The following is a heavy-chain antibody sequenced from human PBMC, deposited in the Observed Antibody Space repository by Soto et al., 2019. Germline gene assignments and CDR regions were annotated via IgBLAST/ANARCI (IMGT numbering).Heavy chain of an antibody. CDR3: ARGGIVVVVAARDAFDI. V-gene: IGHV4-31*03. D-gene: IGHD2-15*01. J-gene: IGHJ3*02. CDR1: GGSISSGGYY. Sequence: QVQLQESGPGLVKPSQTLSLTCTVSGGSISSGGYYWSWIRQHPGKGLEWIGYIYYSGSTYYNTSLKSRVTISVDTSKNQFALKLSSVTAADTAVYYCARGGIVVVVAARDAFDIWGQGTMVTVSS. CDR2: IYYSGST.